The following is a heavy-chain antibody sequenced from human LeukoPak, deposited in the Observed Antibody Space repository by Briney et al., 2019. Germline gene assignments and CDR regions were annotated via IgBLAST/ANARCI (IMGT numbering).Heavy chain of an antibody. V-gene: IGHV5-10-1*01. J-gene: IGHJ4*02. CDR2: IDPSDSYT. D-gene: IGHD3-10*01. Sequence: GESLRISCKGSGYSFTSYRISWVRQMPGKGLEWMGRIDPSDSYTNYSPSFQGHVTISADKSISTAYLQWSSLKASDTAMYYCARQGLLWFGELLPPFDYWGQGTLVTVSS. CDR1: GYSFTSYR. CDR3: ARQGLLWFGELLPPFDY.